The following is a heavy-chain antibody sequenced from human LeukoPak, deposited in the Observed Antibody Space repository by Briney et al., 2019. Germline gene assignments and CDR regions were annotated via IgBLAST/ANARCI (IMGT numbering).Heavy chain of an antibody. V-gene: IGHV1-2*02. CDR2: INPNSGGT. CDR1: AYTFTDYY. CDR3: ARYCSSTSCHSWGAFDI. D-gene: IGHD2-2*01. J-gene: IGHJ3*02. Sequence: GASVKVTCKASAYTFTDYYMHWVRQAPGQGLEWMGWINPNSGGTNYAQKFQGRVTMTRDTSISTAYMELSRLRSDDTAVYYCARYCSSTSCHSWGAFDIWGQGTMVTVSS.